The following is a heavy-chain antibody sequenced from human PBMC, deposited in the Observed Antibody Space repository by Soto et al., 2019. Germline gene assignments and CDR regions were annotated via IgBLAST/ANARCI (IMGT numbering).Heavy chain of an antibody. Sequence: ASVKVSCKASGGTFSSYAISWVRQAPGQGLEWMGGIIPISETTNYAQIFQGRVSIVADISTSTAYMELSRLRSEDTAVYYCARALLSHSYDSGGYDSYFHAMDVWCQGTPVTV. J-gene: IGHJ6*02. V-gene: IGHV1-69*06. CDR1: GGTFSSYA. CDR2: IIPISETT. CDR3: ARALLSHSYDSGGYDSYFHAMDV. D-gene: IGHD3-22*01.